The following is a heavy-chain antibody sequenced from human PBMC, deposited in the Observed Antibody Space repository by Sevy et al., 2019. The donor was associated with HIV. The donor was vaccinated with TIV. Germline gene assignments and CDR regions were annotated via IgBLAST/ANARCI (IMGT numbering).Heavy chain of an antibody. CDR3: ARRNDFDI. V-gene: IGHV4-59*08. CDR1: GGSINSDH. J-gene: IGHJ3*02. Sequence: PETLSLTCTVSGGSINSDHWNWIRQPPGKGLEWIGYVYYTGGTNYNPSLKNRVTISVDRTKNQCSLKLTSVTAADTAVYYCARRNDFDIWGQGTMVTVSS. CDR2: VYYTGGT.